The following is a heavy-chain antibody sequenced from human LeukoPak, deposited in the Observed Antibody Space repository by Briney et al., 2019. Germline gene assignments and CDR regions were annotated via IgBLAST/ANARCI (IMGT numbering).Heavy chain of an antibody. CDR2: ISYDGSNK. Sequence: GGSLRLSCAASGFTVSSYGMHWVRQAPGKGLEWVAVISYDGSNKYYADSVKGRFTISRDNSKNTLYLQMNSLRAEDTAVYYCAKVEAGWAAAGALDYWGQGTLVTVSS. J-gene: IGHJ4*02. D-gene: IGHD6-13*01. CDR1: GFTVSSYG. V-gene: IGHV3-30*18. CDR3: AKVEAGWAAAGALDY.